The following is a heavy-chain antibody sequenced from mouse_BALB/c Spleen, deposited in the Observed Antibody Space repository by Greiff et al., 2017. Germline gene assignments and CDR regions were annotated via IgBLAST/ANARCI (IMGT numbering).Heavy chain of an antibody. D-gene: IGHD2-4*01. Sequence: EVQLQQSGAELVRSGASVKLSCTASGFNIKDYYMHWVKQRPEQGLEWIGWIDPENGDTEYAPKFQGKATMTADTSSNTAYLQLSSLTSEDTAVYYCMSTMITAGAMDYWGQGTSVTVSS. CDR3: MSTMITAGAMDY. J-gene: IGHJ4*01. CDR1: GFNIKDYY. CDR2: IDPENGDT. V-gene: IGHV14-4*02.